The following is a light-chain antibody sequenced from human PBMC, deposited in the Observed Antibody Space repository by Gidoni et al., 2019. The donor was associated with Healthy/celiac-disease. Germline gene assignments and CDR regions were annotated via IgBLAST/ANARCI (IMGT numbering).Light chain of an antibody. J-gene: IGKJ5*01. CDR2: AAS. CDR3: QKYNSAPSRT. V-gene: IGKV1-27*01. Sequence: IQMTQSPSSLSASVVDRLTITCRASQGISNYLAWYQQKPGKVPKLLIYAASTLQSGVPSRFSGSGSGTDFTLTISSLQPEDVATYYCQKYNSAPSRTFGQGTRLEIK. CDR1: QGISNY.